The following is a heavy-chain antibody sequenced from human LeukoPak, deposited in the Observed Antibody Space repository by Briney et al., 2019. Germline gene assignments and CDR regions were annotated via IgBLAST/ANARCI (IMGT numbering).Heavy chain of an antibody. J-gene: IGHJ4*02. V-gene: IGHV4-59*01. Sequence: SATLSLTCTVSGGSISSYYWSWIRQPPGKGLEWIGYIYYSGSTNYNPSLKSRVTISVDTSKNQFSLKLNSVTAADTAVYYCARILEGGSLDYWGQGTLVTVSS. CDR2: IYYSGST. D-gene: IGHD1-26*01. CDR3: ARILEGGSLDY. CDR1: GGSISSYY.